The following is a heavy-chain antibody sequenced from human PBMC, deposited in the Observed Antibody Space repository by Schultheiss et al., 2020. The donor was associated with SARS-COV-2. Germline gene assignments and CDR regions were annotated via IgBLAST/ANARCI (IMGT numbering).Heavy chain of an antibody. J-gene: IGHJ4*02. V-gene: IGHV1-2*02. Sequence: ASVKVSCKASGYAFIGFYIHWLRQAPGQGLQWMGWINPSSGDTNEAQRFQGRVTMTRNTSISTAYMEVSSLRSEDTAVYYCVRGLGYCSSVSCSTDDYWGQGTLVTVSS. CDR3: VRGLGYCSSVSCSTDDY. D-gene: IGHD2-2*02. CDR1: GYAFIGFY. CDR2: INPSSGDT.